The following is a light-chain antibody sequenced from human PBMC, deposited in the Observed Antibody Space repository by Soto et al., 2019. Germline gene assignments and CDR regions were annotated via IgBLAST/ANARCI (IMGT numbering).Light chain of an antibody. Sequence: DIQMTQSPSSLSASVGDRVTITCRASQSISTHLSWYQQKAGEAPHLLISAASSLQSGIPSRFSGSGSGTDFTLTISSLQPEEFATYYCQQSYTHPRTFGPGTTVDFK. CDR3: QQSYTHPRT. V-gene: IGKV1-39*01. CDR2: AAS. J-gene: IGKJ3*01. CDR1: QSISTH.